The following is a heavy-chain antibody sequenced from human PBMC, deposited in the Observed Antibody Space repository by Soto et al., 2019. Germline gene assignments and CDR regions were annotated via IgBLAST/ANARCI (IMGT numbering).Heavy chain of an antibody. V-gene: IGHV1-46*01. J-gene: IGHJ6*02. Sequence: ASVKVSCKASGYTFTSYYMHWVRQSPGQGLEWMGIINPSGGSTSYAQKFQGRVTMTRDTSTSTVYMELSSLRSEDTAVYYCARGSSSSSLPYYYYYGMDVWGQGTTVTSP. CDR3: ARGSSSSSLPYYYYYGMDV. CDR2: INPSGGST. CDR1: GYTFTSYY. D-gene: IGHD6-6*01.